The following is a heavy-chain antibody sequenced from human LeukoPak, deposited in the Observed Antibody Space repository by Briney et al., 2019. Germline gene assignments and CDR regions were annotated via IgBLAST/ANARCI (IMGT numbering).Heavy chain of an antibody. CDR3: ARRAPGSSSWYGPLS. D-gene: IGHD6-13*01. J-gene: IGHJ4*02. CDR2: IYPVDSDT. Sequence: GESLKISCKGSGYRFTIYWIGWVRQMPGKGLEWMGIIYPVDSDTRYSPSFHGQVTISADKSISTAYLQWSRLKASDTAMYYCARRAPGSSSWYGPLSWGQGTLVTVSS. V-gene: IGHV5-51*01. CDR1: GYRFTIYW.